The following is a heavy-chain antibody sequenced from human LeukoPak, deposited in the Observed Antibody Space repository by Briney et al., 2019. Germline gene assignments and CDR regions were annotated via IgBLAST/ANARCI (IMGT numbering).Heavy chain of an antibody. CDR2: INPNSGGT. CDR1: GYTFTGYY. D-gene: IGHD1-26*01. CDR3: ARDLGLIVGATPDY. V-gene: IGHV1-2*06. Sequence: ASVKVSCKASGYTFTGYYMHWVRQAPGQGLEWMGRINPNSGGTNYAQKFQGRVTMTRDTSISTAYMELRSLRSDDTAVYYCARDLGLIVGATPDYWGQGTLVTVSS. J-gene: IGHJ4*02.